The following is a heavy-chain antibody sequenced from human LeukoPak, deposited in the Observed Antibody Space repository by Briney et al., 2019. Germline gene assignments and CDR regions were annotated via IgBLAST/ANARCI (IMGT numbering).Heavy chain of an antibody. Sequence: PGGSLRLSCAASGFTFSNFGMHWVRQAAGKGLEWVAFIRYDGSNKYYADSVKGRFTISRDNSKNTLYLQMNSLRAEDSAVYYCAKGSGYGSGAFTTYYFDYWGLGTLVTVSS. V-gene: IGHV3-30*02. CDR1: GFTFSNFG. CDR3: AKGSGYGSGAFTTYYFDY. CDR2: IRYDGSNK. J-gene: IGHJ4*02. D-gene: IGHD3-10*01.